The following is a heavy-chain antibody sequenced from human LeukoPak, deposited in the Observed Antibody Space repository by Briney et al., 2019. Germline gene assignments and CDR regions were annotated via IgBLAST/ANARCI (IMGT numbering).Heavy chain of an antibody. D-gene: IGHD5-18*01. J-gene: IGHJ4*02. CDR2: IKQDGSEK. V-gene: IGHV3-7*01. CDR3: ARDVDTAMAPAYFDY. Sequence: GGSLRLSCVVSGFTFSAYWMSWVRQAPGKGLEWVANIKQDGSEKYYVDSVKGRFTISRDNAKNSLYLQMNSLRAEDTAVYYCARDVDTAMAPAYFDYWGQGTLVTVSS. CDR1: GFTFSAYW.